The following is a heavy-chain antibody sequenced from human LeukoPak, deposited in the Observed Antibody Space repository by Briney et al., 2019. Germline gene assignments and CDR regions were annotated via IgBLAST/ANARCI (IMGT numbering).Heavy chain of an antibody. CDR1: GYTLTSYI. CDR2: TTTYNGNT. J-gene: IGHJ6*03. CDR3: ARLWPSDCCYYSMDV. D-gene: IGHD2-21*02. V-gene: IGHV1-18*01. Sequence: ASVKVSRKDSGYTLTSYIICWVRQAPGQGRERVGWTTTYNGNTNYAPKLQGRVTMTTDTSTSTAYMELRSVRSDDTAVYYCARLWPSDCCYYSMDVWGKGTTVTVSS.